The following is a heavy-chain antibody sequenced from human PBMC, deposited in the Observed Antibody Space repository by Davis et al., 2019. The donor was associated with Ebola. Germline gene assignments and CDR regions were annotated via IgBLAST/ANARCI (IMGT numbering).Heavy chain of an antibody. V-gene: IGHV3-30*04. CDR1: GFTFSNYA. Sequence: PGGSLRLSCAASGFTFSNYAMHWVRQAPGKGLEWVSVISYDGKVKYYADSVQGRFTMSRDDSKNTLFLQMSSLRIEDTAVYYCATDGGRWTRYFHQWGQGTLVTVSS. J-gene: IGHJ1*01. CDR3: ATDGGRWTRYFHQ. CDR2: ISYDGKVK. D-gene: IGHD3-16*01.